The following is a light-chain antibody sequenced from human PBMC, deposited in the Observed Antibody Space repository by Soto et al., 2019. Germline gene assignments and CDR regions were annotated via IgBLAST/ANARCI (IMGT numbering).Light chain of an antibody. CDR2: ECN. V-gene: IGLV2-23*01. Sequence: QSAPAHPASXCRSPGHSITISFTGNIGFVRSFSLVSWYQQHPGKAPKVMISECNRRPSGVPDLLSGSASVNSASLTISGIQADAEADYYCCLYIGATTYVFATWTKVPAL. CDR1: IGFVRSFSL. J-gene: IGLJ1*01. CDR3: CLYIGATTYV.